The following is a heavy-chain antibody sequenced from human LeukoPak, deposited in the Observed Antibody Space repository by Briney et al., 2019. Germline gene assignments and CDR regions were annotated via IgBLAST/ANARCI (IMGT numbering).Heavy chain of an antibody. CDR1: GGSISSSNW. J-gene: IGHJ6*02. D-gene: IGHD5-12*01. Sequence: SETLSLTCAVSGGSISSSNWWSWVRQPPGKGLEWIGEIYHSGSTNYNPSLKSRVTISVDRSKNQFSLKLSSVTAADTAVYYCASSPRGYSGYVSVYGMDVWGQGTTVTVSS. CDR3: ASSPRGYSGYVSVYGMDV. CDR2: IYHSGST. V-gene: IGHV4-4*02.